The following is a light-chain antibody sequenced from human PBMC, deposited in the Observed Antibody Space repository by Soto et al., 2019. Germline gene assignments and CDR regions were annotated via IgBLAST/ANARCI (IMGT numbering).Light chain of an antibody. CDR2: EDD. J-gene: IGLJ2*01. CDR3: QSYDSTNQGV. CDR1: SGSIANNY. Sequence: NFMLTQPHSVSESPGKTVTISCTRSSGSIANNYVQWYQQRQGSAPTAVIHEDDQRPSGVPDPFSGSSDRSSNSASLTISGLKTEDEADYYCQSYDSTNQGVFGGGTKVTVL. V-gene: IGLV6-57*03.